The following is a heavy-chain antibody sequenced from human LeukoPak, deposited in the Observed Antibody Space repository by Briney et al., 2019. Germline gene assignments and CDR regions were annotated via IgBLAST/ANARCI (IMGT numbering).Heavy chain of an antibody. CDR1: GFTFRSYR. Sequence: RTGGSLRLSCAASGFTFRSYRVNWVRQAPGKGLEWVASIKQGESERYYVDSVNGRFTISRDNAKNSLYLQMNSLRAEDTAVYYCARGDNSAFDIWGQGTMVTVSS. CDR2: IKQGESER. J-gene: IGHJ3*02. V-gene: IGHV3-7*04. CDR3: ARGDNSAFDI. D-gene: IGHD3-22*01.